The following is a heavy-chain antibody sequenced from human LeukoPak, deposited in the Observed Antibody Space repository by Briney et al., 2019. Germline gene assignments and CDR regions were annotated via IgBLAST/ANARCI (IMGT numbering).Heavy chain of an antibody. CDR1: GYTFTSYG. D-gene: IGHD2-2*01. CDR2: INPSGGST. Sequence: GASVKVSCKASGYTFTSYGISWVRQAPGQGLEWMGIINPSGGSTSYAQKFQGRVTMTRDTSTSAVYMELSSLRSEDTAVYYCARGGSTSPDYWGQGTLVTVSS. J-gene: IGHJ4*02. V-gene: IGHV1-46*01. CDR3: ARGGSTSPDY.